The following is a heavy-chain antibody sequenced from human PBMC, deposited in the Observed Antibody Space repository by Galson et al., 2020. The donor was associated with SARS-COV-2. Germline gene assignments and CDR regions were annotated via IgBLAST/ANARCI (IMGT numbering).Heavy chain of an antibody. J-gene: IGHJ3*02. V-gene: IGHV5-51*01. CDR2: IYPGDSDT. CDR1: GYIFSTSW. D-gene: IGHD1-26*01. CDR3: ARHLVGPTTLSAFDI. Sequence: GESLKISCKGSGYIFSTSWIGWVRQMPGKGLEWMGIIYPGDSDTRYSPSFQGQVTISADNSISTAYLQWSSLKASDTAMYYCARHLVGPTTLSAFDIWGQGTMVTVSS.